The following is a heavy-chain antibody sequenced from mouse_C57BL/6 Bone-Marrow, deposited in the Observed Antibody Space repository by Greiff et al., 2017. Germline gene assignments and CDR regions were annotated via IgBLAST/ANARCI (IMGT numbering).Heavy chain of an antibody. Sequence: EVMLVESGGGLVKPGGSLKLSCAASGFTFSSYAMSWVRQTPEKRLEWVATISDGGSYTYYPDNVKGRFTISRDNAKNNLYLQMSHLKSEDTAMYYCARGLLRYPRAMDYWGQGTSVTVSS. V-gene: IGHV5-4*03. CDR3: ARGLLRYPRAMDY. CDR1: GFTFSSYA. D-gene: IGHD1-1*01. CDR2: ISDGGSYT. J-gene: IGHJ4*01.